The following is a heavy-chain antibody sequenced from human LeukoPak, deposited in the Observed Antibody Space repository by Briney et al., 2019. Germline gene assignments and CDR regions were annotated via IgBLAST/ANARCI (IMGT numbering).Heavy chain of an antibody. Sequence: SVNVSCKACGDTFISYAISWVRQARGKGREWMGGIIPIFGTANYAQKFQGRVTITADESTSTAYMELSSLRSDDTAVYYCARDLLGYCSSTSCPRTGYGMDVWGKGTTVTVSS. D-gene: IGHD2-2*01. CDR2: IIPIFGTA. CDR1: GDTFISYA. CDR3: ARDLLGYCSSTSCPRTGYGMDV. J-gene: IGHJ6*04. V-gene: IGHV1-69*13.